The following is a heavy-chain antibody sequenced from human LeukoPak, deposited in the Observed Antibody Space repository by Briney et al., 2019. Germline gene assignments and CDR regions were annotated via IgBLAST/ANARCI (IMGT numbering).Heavy chain of an antibody. D-gene: IGHD5-12*01. CDR3: ARSHSGYDDY. Sequence: SQTLSLACTVSGGSISSGDYYWRWIRQPPGKGLEWIGYIYYSGSTYYNPSLKSRVTISLDTSKSQFSLKLSSVTAADTAMYYCARSHSGYDDYWGQGTLVTVSS. CDR1: GGSISSGDYY. CDR2: IYYSGST. V-gene: IGHV4-30-4*08. J-gene: IGHJ4*02.